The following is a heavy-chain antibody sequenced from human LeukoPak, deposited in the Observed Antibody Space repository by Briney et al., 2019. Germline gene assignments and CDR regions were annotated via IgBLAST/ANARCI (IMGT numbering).Heavy chain of an antibody. Sequence: ASVKVSCKASGYTFTSYGISWVRQAPGQGLEWMGWISAYNGNTNYAQKLQGRVTMTTDTSTSTAYMELRSLRSDDTVVYYCARDPLGWESDDASFDIWGQGTMVTVSS. J-gene: IGHJ3*02. CDR2: ISAYNGNT. V-gene: IGHV1-18*01. D-gene: IGHD1-26*01. CDR3: ARDPLGWESDDASFDI. CDR1: GYTFTSYG.